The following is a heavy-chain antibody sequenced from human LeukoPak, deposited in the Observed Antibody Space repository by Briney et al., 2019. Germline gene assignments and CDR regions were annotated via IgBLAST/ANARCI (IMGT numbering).Heavy chain of an antibody. CDR2: INPSGGST. V-gene: IGHV1-46*01. CDR3: ARDEGCSSTSCLFDY. J-gene: IGHJ4*02. CDR1: GYTFTSYY. Sequence: ASVKVSCKASGYTFTSYYMHWVRQAPGQGLEWMGIINPSGGSTNYAQKFQGRVTTTRDMSTSTVYMELSSLRSEDTAVYYCARDEGCSSTSCLFDYWGQGTLVTVSS. D-gene: IGHD2-2*01.